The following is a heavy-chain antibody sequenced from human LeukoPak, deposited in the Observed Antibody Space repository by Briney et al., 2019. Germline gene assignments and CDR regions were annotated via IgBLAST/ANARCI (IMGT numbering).Heavy chain of an antibody. J-gene: IGHJ4*02. CDR2: ISDSGDST. Sequence: GGSLRLSCAASGFTFSSYAMSWVRQAPGKGPEWVSSISDSGDSTYYADSVKGRFTISRDNSKNTLYLQMNSLRAEDTAVYYCATPRGIVVVVAAPSFDYWGQRTLVTVSS. V-gene: IGHV3-23*01. CDR3: ATPRGIVVVVAAPSFDY. D-gene: IGHD2-15*01. CDR1: GFTFSSYA.